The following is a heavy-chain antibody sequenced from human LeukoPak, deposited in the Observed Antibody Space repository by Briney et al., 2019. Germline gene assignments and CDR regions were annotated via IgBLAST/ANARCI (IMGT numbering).Heavy chain of an antibody. D-gene: IGHD1-26*01. CDR3: ARAGGSYSFDY. CDR1: GGSISTYY. J-gene: IGHJ4*02. CDR2: IDYSGTA. V-gene: IGHV4-59*01. Sequence: SETLSLTCTASGGSISTYYWNWLRQPPGKGLEWIGYIDYSGTANINPSLKSRGTLSIDTSRNQFSLKLSSVTAADTAMYYCARAGGSYSFDYWGQGSRVTVPS.